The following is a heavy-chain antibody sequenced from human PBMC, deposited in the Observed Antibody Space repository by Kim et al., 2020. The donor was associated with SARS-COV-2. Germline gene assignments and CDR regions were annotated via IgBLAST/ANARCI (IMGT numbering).Heavy chain of an antibody. CDR3: ARDRTVGATNWYFDL. Sequence: GGSLRLSCAASGFTFDIYAMTWIRQGPGKGLEWVSAVAGGGHVTNYADSVKGRFTISRDNSKNMLYLEMNSLRAEDTAIYYCARDRTVGATNWYFDLWGR. V-gene: IGHV3-23*01. D-gene: IGHD1-26*01. CDR1: GFTFDIYA. CDR2: VAGGGHVT. J-gene: IGHJ2*01.